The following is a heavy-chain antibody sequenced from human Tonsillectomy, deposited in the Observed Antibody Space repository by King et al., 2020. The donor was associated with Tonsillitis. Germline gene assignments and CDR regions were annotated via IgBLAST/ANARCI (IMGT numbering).Heavy chain of an antibody. V-gene: IGHV1-46*01. D-gene: IGHD6-19*01. Sequence: VQLVESGAEVKKPGASVKVSCKASGYTFTSYYMHWVRQAPGQGLEWMGIINPSGGSTSYAQKFQGRVTMTRDTSTSTVYMELSSLRSEDTAVYYCAREDIKIIAVAGTGDVYYYGMDVWGQGTTVTVSS. CDR1: GYTFTSYY. J-gene: IGHJ6*02. CDR2: INPSGGST. CDR3: AREDIKIIAVAGTGDVYYYGMDV.